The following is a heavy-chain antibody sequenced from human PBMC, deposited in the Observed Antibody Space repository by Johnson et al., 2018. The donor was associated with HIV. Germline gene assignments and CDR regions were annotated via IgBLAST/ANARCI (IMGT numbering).Heavy chain of an antibody. CDR3: ARDGGIAATDAFDI. CDR1: GFTFSSYG. CDR2: IWYDGINK. Sequence: QVQLVESGGGVVQPGRSLRLSCAAFGFTFSSYGIHWVRQAPGKGLEWVAVIWYDGINKYYADSVKGRFTISRDNSKNTLYLQMNSLRAEDTAVYYCARDGGIAATDAFDIWGQGTMVTVSS. J-gene: IGHJ3*02. D-gene: IGHD6-13*01. V-gene: IGHV3-30*19.